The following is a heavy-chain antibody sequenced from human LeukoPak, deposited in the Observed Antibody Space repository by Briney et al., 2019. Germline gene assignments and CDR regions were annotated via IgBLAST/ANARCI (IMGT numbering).Heavy chain of an antibody. CDR1: GGSFSGYY. Sequence: SETLSLTCAVYGGSFSGYYWSWIRQPPGKGLEWIGEINHSGSTNYNPSLKSRVTISVDTSKNQFSLKLSSVTAADTAVYYCARDSGNWLLRTLDYWGQGTLVAVSS. CDR2: INHSGST. D-gene: IGHD3-9*01. CDR3: ARDSGNWLLRTLDY. V-gene: IGHV4-34*01. J-gene: IGHJ4*02.